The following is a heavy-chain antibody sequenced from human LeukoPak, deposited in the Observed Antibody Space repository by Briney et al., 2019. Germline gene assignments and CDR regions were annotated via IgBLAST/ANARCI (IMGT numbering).Heavy chain of an antibody. CDR1: GFTFSSYA. Sequence: GGSLRLSCAASGFTFSSYAMSWVRQAPGKGLEWVSTISGSGGSTYYADSVKGRFTISRDNSKNTLYLQMNSLRAEDTAVYYCAKGTYYHNYYFDYWGLGTLVTVSS. CDR3: AKGTYYHNYYFDY. D-gene: IGHD1-1*01. CDR2: ISGSGGST. J-gene: IGHJ4*02. V-gene: IGHV3-23*01.